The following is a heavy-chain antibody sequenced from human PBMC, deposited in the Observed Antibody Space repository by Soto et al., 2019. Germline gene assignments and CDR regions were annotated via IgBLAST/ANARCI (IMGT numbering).Heavy chain of an antibody. CDR3: ARLSTVGAMAHRAFDY. D-gene: IGHD5-18*01. CDR2: IYPGDSDT. V-gene: IGHV5-51*01. CDR1: GYSFTSYW. Sequence: EVQLVQSGAEVQKPGESLKISCKGSGYSFTSYWIGWVRQMPGKVLEWMGIIYPGDSDTRYSPSFQGQVTISADKSLSTAYQQCSSLKASDAAMYYCARLSTVGAMAHRAFDYWVQGPLVTASS. J-gene: IGHJ4*02.